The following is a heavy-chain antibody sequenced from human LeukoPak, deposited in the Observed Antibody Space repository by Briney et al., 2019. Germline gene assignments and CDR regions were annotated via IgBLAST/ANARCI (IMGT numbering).Heavy chain of an antibody. CDR1: GGSIRTSSYY. Sequence: SETLSLTCTVSGGSIRTSSYYWGWIRQPPGKGLEWLGSMYYSGSTHYKPSVKSRVTISVDTSKNQVSLKLSSVTAADTAVYYCARAIVGGNRFDPWGQGTLVTVSS. CDR2: MYYSGST. CDR3: ARAIVGGNRFDP. V-gene: IGHV4-39*01. J-gene: IGHJ5*02. D-gene: IGHD3-16*01.